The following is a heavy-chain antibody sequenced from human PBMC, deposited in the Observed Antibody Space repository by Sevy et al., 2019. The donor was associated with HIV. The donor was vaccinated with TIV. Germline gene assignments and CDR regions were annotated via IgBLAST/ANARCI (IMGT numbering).Heavy chain of an antibody. Sequence: GGSLRLSCAASGFTFSDYYMSWIRQAPGKGLEWVSYISSSGSTIYYADSVKGRFTISRDNAKNSLYLQMNSLRAEDTAVYYCARGGESEAVVVVAADYWGQGTLVTVSS. J-gene: IGHJ4*02. CDR1: GFTFSDYY. D-gene: IGHD2-15*01. V-gene: IGHV3-11*01. CDR2: ISSSGSTI. CDR3: ARGGESEAVVVVAADY.